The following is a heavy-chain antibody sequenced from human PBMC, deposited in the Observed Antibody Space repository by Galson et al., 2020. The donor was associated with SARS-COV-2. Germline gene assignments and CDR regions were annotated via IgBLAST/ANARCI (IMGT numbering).Heavy chain of an antibody. D-gene: IGHD6-19*01. CDR2: ISWNSGSI. Sequence: GGSLRLSCASSGFTFDDYAMHWVRQAPGKGLEWVSGISWNSGSISYADSVKGRFTISRDNAKNSLYLQMNSLRAEDTALYYCAKGGGSGWTRPIDYWGQGTLVTVSS. CDR1: GFTFDDYA. V-gene: IGHV3-9*01. CDR3: AKGGGSGWTRPIDY. J-gene: IGHJ4*02.